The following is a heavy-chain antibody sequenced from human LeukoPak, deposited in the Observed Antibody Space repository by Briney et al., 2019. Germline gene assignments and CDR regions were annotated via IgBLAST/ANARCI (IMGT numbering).Heavy chain of an antibody. CDR1: GGSFSGYY. D-gene: IGHD6-13*01. V-gene: IGHV4-34*01. J-gene: IGHJ4*02. CDR2: INHSGST. Sequence: SETLSLTCAVYGGSFSGYYWSWIRQPPGKGLERIGEINHSGSTNYNPSLKSRVTISVDTSKNQFSLKLSSVTAADTAVYYCARDRSSRGTDYWGQGTLVTVSS. CDR3: ARDRSSRGTDY.